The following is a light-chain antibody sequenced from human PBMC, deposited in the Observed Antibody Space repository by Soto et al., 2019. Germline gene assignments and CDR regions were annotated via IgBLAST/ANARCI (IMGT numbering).Light chain of an antibody. CDR3: ISFTSSGTL. Sequence: QSALTQPATVSGSPGQPITISCTGTSSDVGGYDYVSWYQQHPGKVPKLIIYEVSIRASGVSNRFSASKSANTASLTISGLQPEDEADYYCISFTSSGTLFGGGTPLTVL. J-gene: IGLJ3*02. V-gene: IGLV2-14*01. CDR2: EVS. CDR1: SSDVGGYDY.